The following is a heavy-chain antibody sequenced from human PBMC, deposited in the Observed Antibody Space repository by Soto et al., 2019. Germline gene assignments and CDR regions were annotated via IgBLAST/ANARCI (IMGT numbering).Heavy chain of an antibody. CDR3: ARDGSGSYFDY. D-gene: IGHD1-26*01. V-gene: IGHV4-59*01. Sequence: SETLSLTCTVSGCSISSYYWSWIRQPPGKGLEWIGYIYYSGSTNYNPSLKSRVTISVDTSKNQFSLKLSSVTAADTAVYYCARDGSGSYFDYWGQGTLVTVSS. CDR2: IYYSGST. CDR1: GCSISSYY. J-gene: IGHJ4*02.